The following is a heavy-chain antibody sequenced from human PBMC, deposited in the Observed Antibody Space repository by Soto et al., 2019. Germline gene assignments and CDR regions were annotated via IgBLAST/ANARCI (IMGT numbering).Heavy chain of an antibody. D-gene: IGHD3-3*01. CDR3: ARNDLRFLEWLSYYYGMDV. J-gene: IGHJ6*02. CDR2: IWYDGSNK. CDR1: GFTFSSYG. V-gene: IGHV3-33*01. Sequence: QVQLVESGGGVVQPGRSLRLSCAASGFTFSSYGMHWVRQAPGKGLEWVAVIWYDGSNKYYADSVKGRFTISRDNSKNTLYLQMYSLRAEDTAVYYCARNDLRFLEWLSYYYGMDVWGQGTTVTVSS.